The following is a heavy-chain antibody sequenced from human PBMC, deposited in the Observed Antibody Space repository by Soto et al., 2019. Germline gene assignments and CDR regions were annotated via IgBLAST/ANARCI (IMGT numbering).Heavy chain of an antibody. D-gene: IGHD2-2*01. Sequence: QVQLVQSGAEVKKPGSSVKVSCKASGGTFSSYAISWVRQAPGQGLEWMGGIIPIFGTANYAQKFQGRVTXTXXXSXXTDYMELSSLRSEDTAVYYCARYVPAAGYYYGMDVWGQGTTVTVSS. CDR3: ARYVPAAGYYYGMDV. J-gene: IGHJ6*02. CDR1: GGTFSSYA. CDR2: IIPIFGTA. V-gene: IGHV1-69*05.